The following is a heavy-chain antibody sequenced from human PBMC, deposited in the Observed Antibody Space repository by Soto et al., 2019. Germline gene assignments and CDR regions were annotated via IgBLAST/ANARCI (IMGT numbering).Heavy chain of an antibody. D-gene: IGHD2-15*01. CDR2: ISGSGGST. CDR1: GFTFSSYA. V-gene: IGHV3-23*01. Sequence: GGSLRLSCAASGFTFSSYAMSWVRQAPGKGLEWVSAISGSGGSTYYADSVKGRFTISRDNSKNTLYLQMNSLRAEDTAVYYCAWDCSGGSCYRGHDAFDIWGQGTMVTVSS. CDR3: AWDCSGGSCYRGHDAFDI. J-gene: IGHJ3*02.